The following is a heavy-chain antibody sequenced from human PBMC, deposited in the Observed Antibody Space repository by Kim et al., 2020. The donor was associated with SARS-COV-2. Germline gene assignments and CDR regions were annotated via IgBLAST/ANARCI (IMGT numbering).Heavy chain of an antibody. V-gene: IGHV3-23*01. J-gene: IGHJ1*01. CDR3: AKGGPAVNYYDSSGHLSRSEYFQH. CDR1: GFTFSSYA. Sequence: GGSLRLSCAASGFTFSSYAMSWVRQAPGKGLEWVSAISGSGGSTYYADSVKGRFTISRDNSKNTLYLQMNSLRAEDTAVYYCAKGGPAVNYYDSSGHLSRSEYFQHWGQGTLVTVSS. CDR2: ISGSGGST. D-gene: IGHD3-22*01.